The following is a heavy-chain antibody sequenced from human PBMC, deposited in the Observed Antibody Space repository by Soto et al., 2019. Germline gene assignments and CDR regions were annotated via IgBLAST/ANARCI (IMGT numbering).Heavy chain of an antibody. Sequence: ASVKVSCKASGYTFTSYYMHWVRQAPGQGLEWMGIINPSGGSTTYAQNFQGRVTMTRDTSTSTVYMELSSLRSEDTAVYYCARVSFGGPVDYWGQGTLVTVSS. CDR1: GYTFTSYY. CDR3: ARVSFGGPVDY. D-gene: IGHD3-16*01. J-gene: IGHJ4*02. V-gene: IGHV1-46*01. CDR2: INPSGGST.